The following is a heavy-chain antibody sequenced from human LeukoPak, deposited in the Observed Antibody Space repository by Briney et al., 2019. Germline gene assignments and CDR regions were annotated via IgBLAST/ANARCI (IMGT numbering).Heavy chain of an antibody. CDR1: GFTFSNYA. D-gene: IGHD4-23*01. Sequence: PGGSLRLSCAASGFTFSNYAMDWVRQAPGKGLEWVSGIGYTGDSTFYADSVKGRFTVSRDSSKDTLFLHMNSLRAEDTALYYCAKSPTVDAAFDIWGQGTMVTVSS. V-gene: IGHV3-23*01. CDR2: IGYTGDST. J-gene: IGHJ3*02. CDR3: AKSPTVDAAFDI.